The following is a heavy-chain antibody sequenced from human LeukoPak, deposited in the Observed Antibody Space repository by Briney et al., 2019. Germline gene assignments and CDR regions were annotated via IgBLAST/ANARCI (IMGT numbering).Heavy chain of an antibody. Sequence: SETLSLTCTVSGDSLTSYFWSWIRQPPGKGLEWIGYIFHNGSSNYNPSLKSRVTMSVDTSKNQFSLRLSSVTAADTAVYYCARSHGSGSYYYFDYWGLGTLVTVSS. CDR1: GDSLTSYF. CDR2: IFHNGSS. J-gene: IGHJ4*02. CDR3: ARSHGSGSYYYFDY. D-gene: IGHD3-10*01. V-gene: IGHV4-59*01.